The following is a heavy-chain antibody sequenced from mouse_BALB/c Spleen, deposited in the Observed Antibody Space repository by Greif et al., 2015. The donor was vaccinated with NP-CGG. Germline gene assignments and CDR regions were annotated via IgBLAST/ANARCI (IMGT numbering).Heavy chain of an antibody. Sequence: VQLQQSGAELVKPGASVKLSCTASGFNIKDTYMHWVKQRPEQGLEWIGRIDPANGNTKYGPKFQGKATITADTSSNTACLQLSSLTSEDTAIYYCARKLGRGLYFDYWGQGTTLTVSS. CDR1: GFNIKDTY. J-gene: IGHJ2*01. V-gene: IGHV14-3*02. CDR2: IDPANGNT. CDR3: ARKLGRGLYFDY. D-gene: IGHD4-1*01.